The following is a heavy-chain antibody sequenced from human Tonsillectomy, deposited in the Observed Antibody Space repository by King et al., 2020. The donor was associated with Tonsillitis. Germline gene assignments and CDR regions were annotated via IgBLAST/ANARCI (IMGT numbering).Heavy chain of an antibody. Sequence: QLQESGPGLVKPSQTLSLTCTVSGGSISSSVYYWSWIRQHPGKGLEWIGYIYYSGSTYYNPSLKSRVTISVDTSKNQFSLKLSSVTAAATAVYYCARAIYGSGSYTYYFDYWGQGTLVTVSS. CDR3: ARAIYGSGSYTYYFDY. CDR1: GGSISSSVYY. D-gene: IGHD3-10*01. V-gene: IGHV4-31*03. CDR2: IYYSGST. J-gene: IGHJ4*02.